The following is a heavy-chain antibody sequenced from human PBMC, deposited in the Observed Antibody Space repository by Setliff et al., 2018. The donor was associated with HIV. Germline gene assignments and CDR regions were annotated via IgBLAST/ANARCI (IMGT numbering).Heavy chain of an antibody. CDR3: ARGLNYYDSSGYYPVFDY. CDR2: INHSEST. CDR1: GGSFSDYY. J-gene: IGHJ4*02. V-gene: IGHV4-34*01. D-gene: IGHD3-22*01. Sequence: SETLSLTCGIYGGSFSDYYWSWVRQPPGKGLEWIGEINHSESTNYNPSLKSRVTISVDTSKNQFSLKLSSVTAADTAVYYCARGLNYYDSSGYYPVFDYWGQGTLVTVSS.